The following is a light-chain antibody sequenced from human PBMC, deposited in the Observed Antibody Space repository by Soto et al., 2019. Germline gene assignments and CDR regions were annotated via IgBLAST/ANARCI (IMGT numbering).Light chain of an antibody. CDR2: WAS. CDR3: QQYHTTPNS. J-gene: IGKJ2*03. Sequence: DVVMTQSPATLAVSLGERAAINCKSSQTLLFTSTNKNSLAWYQQKPGQPPKLLIYWASTRESGAPDRFSGSGSGRNFTITISSLQAEDVAVYYCQQYHTTPNSFGQGTKLEIK. V-gene: IGKV4-1*01. CDR1: QTLLFTSTNKNS.